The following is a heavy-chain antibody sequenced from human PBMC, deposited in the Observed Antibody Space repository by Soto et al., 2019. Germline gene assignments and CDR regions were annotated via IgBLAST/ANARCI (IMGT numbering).Heavy chain of an antibody. Sequence: QVQLQESGPGLVKPSETLSLTCTVSGGSISSYYWSWIRQPPGKGLEWIGYIYYSGSTNYNPSLTSRVTISVDTSKNQFSLKLSSVTAADTAVYYCAREGYCSGGSCYAGMDVW. CDR2: IYYSGST. J-gene: IGHJ6*01. V-gene: IGHV4-59*01. D-gene: IGHD2-15*01. CDR1: GGSISSYY. CDR3: AREGYCSGGSCYAGMDV.